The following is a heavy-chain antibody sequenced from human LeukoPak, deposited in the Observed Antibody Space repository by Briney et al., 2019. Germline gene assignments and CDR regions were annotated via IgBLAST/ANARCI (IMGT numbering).Heavy chain of an antibody. J-gene: IGHJ4*02. V-gene: IGHV4-34*01. CDR1: GGSFSGYY. Sequence: SETLSLTCAVYGGSFSGYYWSWIRQPPGKGLEWIGEINHSGSTNYNPSLKSRVTISVDTSKNQFSLKLSSVTAADTAVYYCASLGPAAIRASDYWGQGTLVTVSS. CDR3: ASLGPAAIRASDY. D-gene: IGHD2-2*02. CDR2: INHSGST.